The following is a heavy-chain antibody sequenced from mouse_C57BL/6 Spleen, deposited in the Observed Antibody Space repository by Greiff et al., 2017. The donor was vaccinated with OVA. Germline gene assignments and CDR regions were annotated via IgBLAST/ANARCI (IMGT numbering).Heavy chain of an antibody. J-gene: IGHJ4*01. CDR2: IGPGSGST. Sequence: QVQLQQSGAELVKPGASVKISCKASGYTFTDYYINWVKQRPGQGLEWIGKIGPGSGSTYYNEKFKGKATLTADKSSSTAYMQLSSLTSEDSAVYFGASHGNYVWYAMDYWGQGTSVTVSS. CDR3: ASHGNYVWYAMDY. V-gene: IGHV1-77*01. D-gene: IGHD2-1*01. CDR1: GYTFTDYY.